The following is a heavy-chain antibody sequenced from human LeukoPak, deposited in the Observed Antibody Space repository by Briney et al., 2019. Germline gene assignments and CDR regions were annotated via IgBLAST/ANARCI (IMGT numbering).Heavy chain of an antibody. V-gene: IGHV3-21*01. CDR3: ARDGVKQWLETLYFDY. D-gene: IGHD6-19*01. CDR1: GFTFSSYS. CDR2: ISSSSSYI. Sequence: GGSLRLSCAASGFTFSSYSMNWVRQAPGKGLEWVSSISSSSSYIYCADSVKGRFTISRDNAKNSLYLQMNSLRAEDTAVYYCARDGVKQWLETLYFDYWGQGTLVTVSS. J-gene: IGHJ4*02.